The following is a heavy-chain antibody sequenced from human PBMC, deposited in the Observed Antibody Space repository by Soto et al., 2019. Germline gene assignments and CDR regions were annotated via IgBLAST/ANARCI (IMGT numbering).Heavy chain of an antibody. V-gene: IGHV1-2*04. CDR2: INPNSGGT. D-gene: IGHD3-10*01. Sequence: ASVKVSCKASGYTFTGYYMHWVRQTPGQGLEWMGWINPNSGGTNYAQKFQGWVTMTRDTSISTAYMELGRLRSDDTAVYYCARDSAYYYGSGSSGEEAYYGMDVWGQGTTVTVSS. CDR3: ARDSAYYYGSGSSGEEAYYGMDV. CDR1: GYTFTGYY. J-gene: IGHJ6*02.